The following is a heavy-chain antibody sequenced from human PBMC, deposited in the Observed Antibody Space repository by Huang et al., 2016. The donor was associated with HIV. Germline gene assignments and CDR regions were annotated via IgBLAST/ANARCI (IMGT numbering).Heavy chain of an antibody. CDR1: EYTFTGYY. J-gene: IGHJ4*02. D-gene: IGHD3-22*01. V-gene: IGHV1-2*02. CDR3: ARDSYYYDSSGYFGY. Sequence: QVQLVQSGAEVKKPGASVKVSCKASEYTFTGYYMHWVRQAPGQGLEWMGGINPNSGGTDYAQKCQGRVTMTRDTSISTAYMELSRLRSDDTAVYYCARDSYYYDSSGYFGYWGQGTLVTVSS. CDR2: INPNSGGT.